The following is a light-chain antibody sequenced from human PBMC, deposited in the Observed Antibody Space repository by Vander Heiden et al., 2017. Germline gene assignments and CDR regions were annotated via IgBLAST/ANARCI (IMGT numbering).Light chain of an antibody. CDR3: QQYNSYSWT. Sequence: DIQMTQSPSTLSAYVGDRVTITCRASQSISSWLAWYQQKPGNAPKLLIYKASNLEPGVPSRFSGSGSGTEFTLTISSLQPDDCATYYCQQYNSYSWTFGQGTKVEIK. J-gene: IGKJ1*01. CDR1: QSISSW. V-gene: IGKV1-5*03. CDR2: KAS.